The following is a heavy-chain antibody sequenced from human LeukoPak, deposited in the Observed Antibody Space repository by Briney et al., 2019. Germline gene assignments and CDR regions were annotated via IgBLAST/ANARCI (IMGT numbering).Heavy chain of an antibody. CDR2: IKQDGSEK. Sequence: PGGSLRLSCAASGFSFSSYWMSWVRQAPGKGLEWVANIKQDGSEKYYVDSVKGRFTISRDNAKNSLYLQMNSLRAEDTAIYYCTRVGYIDEGIDYWGQGTLVTVSS. CDR1: GFSFSSYW. D-gene: IGHD5-24*01. J-gene: IGHJ4*02. CDR3: TRVGYIDEGIDY. V-gene: IGHV3-7*04.